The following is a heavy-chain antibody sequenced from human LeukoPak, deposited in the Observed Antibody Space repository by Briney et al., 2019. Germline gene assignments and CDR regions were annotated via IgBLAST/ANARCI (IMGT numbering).Heavy chain of an antibody. D-gene: IGHD3-9*01. Sequence: GGSLRLSCAASGFTFDDYAMHWVRQAPGKGLEWVSLISWDGGSTYYADSVKGRFTISRDNAKNSLYLQMNSLRAEDTAVYYCARDGAAPLYFDWLSIYGMDVWGQGTTVTVSS. CDR2: ISWDGGST. CDR3: ARDGAAPLYFDWLSIYGMDV. J-gene: IGHJ6*02. V-gene: IGHV3-43D*03. CDR1: GFTFDDYA.